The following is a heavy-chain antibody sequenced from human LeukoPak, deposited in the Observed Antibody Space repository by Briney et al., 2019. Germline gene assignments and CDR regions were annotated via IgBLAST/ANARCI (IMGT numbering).Heavy chain of an antibody. J-gene: IGHJ3*02. CDR2: ISVSCGST. D-gene: IGHD6-13*01. CDR1: GFTFSSYA. V-gene: IGHV3-23*01. Sequence: GGSLRLSCAASGFTFSSYAMSWVRKAPGKGLEWVSAISVSCGSTYYADSVKGRFTISRDNSKNTLYLQMNSLRAEDTAVYYCAKGMGYSRHDALDIWGQGTMVTVSS. CDR3: AKGMGYSRHDALDI.